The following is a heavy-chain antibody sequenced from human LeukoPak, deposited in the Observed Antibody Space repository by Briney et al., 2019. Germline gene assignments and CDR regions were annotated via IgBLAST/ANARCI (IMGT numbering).Heavy chain of an antibody. CDR3: AISATARGGSDF. J-gene: IGHJ4*02. V-gene: IGHV3-7*01. CDR1: GFTFSSYW. D-gene: IGHD6-25*01. CDR2: IKQDGSEK. Sequence: PGGPLRLSCAASGFTFSSYWMSWVRQAPGKGLEWVANIKQDGSEKYYVDSVKGRFTISRDNAKNSLFLQMNSLRAEDTAVYFCAISATARGGSDFWGQGTLVTVSS.